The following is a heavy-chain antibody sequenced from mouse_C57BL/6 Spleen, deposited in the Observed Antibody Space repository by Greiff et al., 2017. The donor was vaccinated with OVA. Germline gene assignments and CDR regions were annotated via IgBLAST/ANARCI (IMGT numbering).Heavy chain of an antibody. V-gene: IGHV3-6*01. Sequence: DVQLQESGPGLVKPSQSLSLTCSVTGYSITSGYYWNWIRQFPGNKLEWMGYISYDGSNNYNPSLKNRISITRDTSKNQFFLKLNSVTTEDTATYYCARGYYGYAVDYWGQGTTLTVSS. CDR2: ISYDGSN. CDR3: ARGYYGYAVDY. CDR1: GYSITSGYY. D-gene: IGHD2-2*01. J-gene: IGHJ2*01.